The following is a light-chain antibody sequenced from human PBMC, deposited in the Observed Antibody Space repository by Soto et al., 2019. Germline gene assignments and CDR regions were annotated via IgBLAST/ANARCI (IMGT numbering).Light chain of an antibody. CDR1: QSISRN. CDR3: QHSYCTLYT. V-gene: IGKV1-39*01. CDR2: AAS. Sequence: DIPLTQSPSSLSASVGDRVTISCRASQSISRNLNWYQQKPGQAPKLLIYAASSLQSGVPARFSGSGSGTDFTLTISMLPAEDFVTYYRQHSYCTLYTFGQGTKLEIK. J-gene: IGKJ2*01.